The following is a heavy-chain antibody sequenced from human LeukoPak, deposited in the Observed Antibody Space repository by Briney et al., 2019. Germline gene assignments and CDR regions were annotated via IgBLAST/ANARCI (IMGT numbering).Heavy chain of an antibody. Sequence: SETLSLTCTVSGYSISSGYYWGWIRPPPGKGLEWIGSIYHSGSTYYNPSLKSRVTISVDTSKNQFSLKLSSVTAADTAVYYCARQVSYIAVAGPRDDAFDIWGQGTMITVSS. CDR3: ARQVSYIAVAGPRDDAFDI. J-gene: IGHJ3*02. CDR2: IYHSGST. D-gene: IGHD6-19*01. CDR1: GYSISSGYY. V-gene: IGHV4-38-2*02.